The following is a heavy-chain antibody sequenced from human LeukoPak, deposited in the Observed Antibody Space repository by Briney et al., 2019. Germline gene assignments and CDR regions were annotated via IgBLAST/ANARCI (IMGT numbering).Heavy chain of an antibody. D-gene: IGHD5-18*01. CDR2: IYYSGST. CDR1: GGSISSSSYY. J-gene: IGHJ5*02. Sequence: SETLSLTCTVSGGSISSSSYYWGWIRQPPGKGLEWIGSIYYSGSTYYNQSLKSRVTISVDTSKNQFSLKLSSVTAADTAVYYCARNFAGNGIQLWSPGVCWVDPWGQGTLVTVSS. V-gene: IGHV4-39*07. CDR3: ARNFAGNGIQLWSPGVCWVDP.